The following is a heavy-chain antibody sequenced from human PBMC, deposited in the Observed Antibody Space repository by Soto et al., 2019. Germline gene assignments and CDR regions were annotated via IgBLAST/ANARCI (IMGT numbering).Heavy chain of an antibody. V-gene: IGHV3-30*03. J-gene: IGHJ4*02. D-gene: IGHD3-10*01. Sequence: GGSLRLSCAASGFTFSSYGMHWVRQAPGKGLEWVAVTSYDGSNKYYADSVKGRFTISRDNSKNTLYLQMNSLRAEDTAVYYCARGDTMVVHLYYFDYWGQGTLVTVSS. CDR1: GFTFSSYG. CDR2: TSYDGSNK. CDR3: ARGDTMVVHLYYFDY.